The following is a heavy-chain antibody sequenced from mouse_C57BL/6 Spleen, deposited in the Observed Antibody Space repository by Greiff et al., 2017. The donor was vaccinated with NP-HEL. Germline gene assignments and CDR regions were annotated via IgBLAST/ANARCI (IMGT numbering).Heavy chain of an antibody. CDR3: ARYTPYGNYPYFDY. CDR2: IRNKANGYTT. D-gene: IGHD2-1*01. V-gene: IGHV7-3*01. Sequence: EVQGVESGGGLVQPGGSLSLSCAASGFTFTDYYMSWVRQPPGKALAWLGFIRNKANGYTTEYSAYVKGRFTISRDNSQSILYLQMNALRAEDSATYYCARYTPYGNYPYFDYWGQGTTLTVSS. J-gene: IGHJ2*01. CDR1: GFTFTDYY.